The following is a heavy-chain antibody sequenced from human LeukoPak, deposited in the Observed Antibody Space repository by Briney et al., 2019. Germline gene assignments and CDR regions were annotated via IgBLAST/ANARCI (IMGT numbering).Heavy chain of an antibody. J-gene: IGHJ6*03. D-gene: IGHD2-2*01. CDR2: IYYSGST. Sequence: SETLSLTCTVSGGSISSSSYCWGWIRQPPGKGLEWIGRIYYSGSTYYNPSLKSRVTISVDTSKNQFSLKLSSVTAADTAVYYCASLVVPAAPNYYNYMDVWGKGTTVTVSS. CDR3: ASLVVPAAPNYYNYMDV. CDR1: GGSISSSSYC. V-gene: IGHV4-39*01.